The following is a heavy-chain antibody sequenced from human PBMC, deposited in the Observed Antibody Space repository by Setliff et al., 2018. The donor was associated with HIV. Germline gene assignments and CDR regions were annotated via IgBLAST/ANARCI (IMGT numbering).Heavy chain of an antibody. J-gene: IGHJ4*02. CDR1: GGSFSGYY. CDR3: ARVGYYDSSFDY. D-gene: IGHD3-22*01. V-gene: IGHV4-34*01. Sequence: SETLSLTCDVYGGSFSGYYWSWIRQPPGKGLEWIGKINHSGSTNYNPSLKCRFNISVDTSRNQFSLKLNSVTAADTAVYYCARVGYYDSSFDYWGQGTLVTVSS. CDR2: INHSGST.